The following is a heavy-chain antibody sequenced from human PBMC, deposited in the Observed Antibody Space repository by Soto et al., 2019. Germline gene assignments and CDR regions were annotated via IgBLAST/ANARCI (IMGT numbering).Heavy chain of an antibody. D-gene: IGHD3-3*01. J-gene: IGHJ5*02. CDR2: IIPIFGTA. Sequence: QVQLVQSGAEVKKPGSSVKVSCKASGGTFSSYAISWVRQAPGQGLEWMGGIIPIFGTANYAQKFQDRVTITADESTSTAYMELSSLRSEDTAVYYCARDLERGTIFGVVSWFDPWGQGTLVTVSS. CDR3: ARDLERGTIFGVVSWFDP. V-gene: IGHV1-69*01. CDR1: GGTFSSYA.